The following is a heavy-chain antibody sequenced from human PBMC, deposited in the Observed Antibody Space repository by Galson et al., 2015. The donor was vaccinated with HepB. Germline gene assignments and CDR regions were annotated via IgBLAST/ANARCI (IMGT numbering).Heavy chain of an antibody. CDR2: IYYRGSA. Sequence: SETLSLTCTVSGGSISSSSYYWGWIRQPPGKGLEWIGYIYYRGSANYNASLKSRVTISEDTSKNQFSLKLSSVTAADTAVYYCTRSPGGYSYGFPYYYGMDAWGQGTTVTVSS. CDR3: TRSPGGYSYGFPYYYGMDA. D-gene: IGHD5-18*01. CDR1: GGSISSSSYY. J-gene: IGHJ6*02. V-gene: IGHV4-61*05.